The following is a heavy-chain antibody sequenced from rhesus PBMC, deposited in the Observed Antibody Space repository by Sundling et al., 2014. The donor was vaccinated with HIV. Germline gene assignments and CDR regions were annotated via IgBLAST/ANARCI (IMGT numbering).Heavy chain of an antibody. CDR3: HREEYCSGGVCYIFDY. CDR1: GFTFTNSW. V-gene: IGHV3-30*02. Sequence: EVQLVESGAGLVQPGGSLRLSCVASGFTFTNSWMSWVRQAPGKGLEWVARIKRKADGETADYAASVKGRFTISRDDSKNTIYLQMNSLKTEDTAVYYCHREEYCSGGVCYIFDYWARESWSPSPQ. J-gene: IGHJ4*01. D-gene: IGHD2-39*02. CDR2: IKRKADGETA.